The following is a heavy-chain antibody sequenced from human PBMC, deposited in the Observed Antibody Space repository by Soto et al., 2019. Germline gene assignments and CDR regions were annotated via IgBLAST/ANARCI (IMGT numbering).Heavy chain of an antibody. D-gene: IGHD6-13*01. V-gene: IGHV3-23*01. CDR3: AKGIAAADAFDI. CDR1: GFTFSSYA. Sequence: EGSLRLSCEASGFTFSSYAMSWVRQAPGKGLEWVSAISGSGGSTYYADSVKGRFTISRDNSKNTLYLQMNSLRAEDTAVYYWAKGIAAADAFDIWGQGAMVTV. CDR2: ISGSGGST. J-gene: IGHJ3*02.